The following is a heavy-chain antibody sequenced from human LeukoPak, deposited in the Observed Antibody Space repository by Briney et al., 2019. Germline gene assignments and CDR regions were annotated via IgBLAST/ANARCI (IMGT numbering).Heavy chain of an antibody. D-gene: IGHD3-10*01. CDR1: GGSISSSSYY. CDR3: ARVYPIWFGELGWFDP. V-gene: IGHV4-39*07. Sequence: SETLSLTCTVSGGSISSSSYYWGWIRQPPGKGLEWIGSIYYSGSTYYNPSLKSRVTISVDRSKNQFSLKLSSVTAADTAVYYCARVYPIWFGELGWFDPWGQGTLVTVSS. J-gene: IGHJ5*02. CDR2: IYYSGST.